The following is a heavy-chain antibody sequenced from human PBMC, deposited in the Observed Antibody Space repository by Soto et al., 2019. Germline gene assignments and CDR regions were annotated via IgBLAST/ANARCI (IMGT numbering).Heavy chain of an antibody. V-gene: IGHV4-30-2*05. J-gene: IGHJ5*02. D-gene: IGHD4-4*01. Sequence: SETLSLTCAVSGGSISSGGYSWSWIRQPPGKGLEWIGYMYHSGSTYYNPSLKSRVTISVDTSKNQFSLKLSSVTAADTAVYYCARESEQYWFDPWGQGTLVTVSS. CDR3: ARESEQYWFDP. CDR2: MYHSGST. CDR1: GGSISSGGYS.